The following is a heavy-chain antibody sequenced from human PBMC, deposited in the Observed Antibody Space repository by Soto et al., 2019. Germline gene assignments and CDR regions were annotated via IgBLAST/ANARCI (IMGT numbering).Heavy chain of an antibody. V-gene: IGHV1-46*01. CDR2: INPSGGST. D-gene: IGHD5-18*01. CDR3: ARQSVDTAMVPGLNWFDP. Sequence: ASVKVSCKASGYTFTSYYMHWLRQAPGQGLEWMGIINPSGGSTSYAQKFQGRVTMTRDTSTSTVYMELSSLRSEDTAVYYCARQSVDTAMVPGLNWFDPWGQGTLVTVSS. CDR1: GYTFTSYY. J-gene: IGHJ5*02.